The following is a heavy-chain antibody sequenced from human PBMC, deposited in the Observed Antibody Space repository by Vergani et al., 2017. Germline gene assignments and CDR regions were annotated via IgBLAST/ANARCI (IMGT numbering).Heavy chain of an antibody. CDR1: GGPISSYY. Sequence: QVQLQESGPGLVKPSETLSLTCTVSGGPISSYYWSWIRQPPGEGLEWIGYIYYSGSTNYNPSLKSRVTISVDTSKNQFSLKLSSVTAADTAVYYCASGSYDSSGYSIYFDYWGQGTLVTVSS. CDR2: IYYSGST. V-gene: IGHV4-59*01. D-gene: IGHD3-22*01. CDR3: ASGSYDSSGYSIYFDY. J-gene: IGHJ4*02.